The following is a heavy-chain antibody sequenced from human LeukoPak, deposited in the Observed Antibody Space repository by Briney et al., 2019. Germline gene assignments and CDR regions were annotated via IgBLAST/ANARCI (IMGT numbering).Heavy chain of an antibody. Sequence: GASVKVSCKAPGYTFTGQYIHWVRQAPGQGLEWMGWINPNSGGTNYAQKVQGRVTMTRDTSITTTYMELSRLRSDDTAVYYCARVVTTTWNSYTGWFDPWGQGTLVTVSS. CDR1: GYTFTGQY. D-gene: IGHD4-11*01. CDR3: ARVVTTTWNSYTGWFDP. J-gene: IGHJ5*02. CDR2: INPNSGGT. V-gene: IGHV1-2*02.